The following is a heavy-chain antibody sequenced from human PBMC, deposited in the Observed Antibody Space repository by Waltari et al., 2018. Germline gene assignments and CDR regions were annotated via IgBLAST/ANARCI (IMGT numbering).Heavy chain of an antibody. CDR2: IYPGDSDT. CDR1: GYSFTSYW. Sequence: EVQLVQSGAAVKKPGESLKISCKGSGYSFTSYWIGWVRQIPGKGLEWMGIIYPGDSDTRYSPSFQGQVTISADKSISTAYLQWSSLKASDTAMYYCARLVDIVATMMGAFDIWGQGTMVTVSS. J-gene: IGHJ3*02. CDR3: ARLVDIVATMMGAFDI. D-gene: IGHD5-12*01. V-gene: IGHV5-51*01.